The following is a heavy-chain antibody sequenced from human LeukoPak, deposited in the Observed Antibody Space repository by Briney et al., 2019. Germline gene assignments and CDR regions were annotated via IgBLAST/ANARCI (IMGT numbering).Heavy chain of an antibody. D-gene: IGHD5-12*01. Sequence: SETLSLTCTVPGGSISSSSYYWGWIRQPPGKGLEWIGNIYYSGSTYYNPSLKSRVTISVDTSKNQFSLKLSSVTAADTAVYYCARSRRYSGYDWTFDYWGQGTLVTVSS. J-gene: IGHJ4*02. CDR2: IYYSGST. CDR1: GGSISSSSYY. V-gene: IGHV4-39*07. CDR3: ARSRRYSGYDWTFDY.